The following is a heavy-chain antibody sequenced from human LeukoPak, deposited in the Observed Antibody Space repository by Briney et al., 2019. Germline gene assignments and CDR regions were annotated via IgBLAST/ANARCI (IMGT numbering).Heavy chain of an antibody. Sequence: GGSLRLSCAASGLTFSRNAMCWVRQAPGKGLEWVSGISASGDSIYYADSVKGRFTISRDNAKNTLYLQMDSLRVGDTAVYYCAKHPHRTTGIPFDYWGLGTLVTVSS. D-gene: IGHD1-1*01. CDR2: ISASGDSI. J-gene: IGHJ4*02. CDR3: AKHPHRTTGIPFDY. V-gene: IGHV3-23*01. CDR1: GLTFSRNA.